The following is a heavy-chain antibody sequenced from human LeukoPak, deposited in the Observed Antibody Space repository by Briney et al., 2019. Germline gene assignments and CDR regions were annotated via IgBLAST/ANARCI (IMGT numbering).Heavy chain of an antibody. CDR1: GYTFTGYH. CDR2: INPNSGGA. Sequence: ASVKVSCKASGYTFTGYHIHWVRQAPGQGLEWVGWINPNSGGAKYAQKFQDRVTMTRDTSISTAYMGLSSLRSEDTAVYYCARAVVKGTDFDYWGQGTLVTVSS. V-gene: IGHV1-2*02. J-gene: IGHJ4*02. D-gene: IGHD4-23*01. CDR3: ARAVVKGTDFDY.